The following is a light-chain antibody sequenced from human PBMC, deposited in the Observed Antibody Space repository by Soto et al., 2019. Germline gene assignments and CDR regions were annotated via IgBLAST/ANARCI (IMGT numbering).Light chain of an antibody. Sequence: QSVLTQPASVFGSPGQSITISCTGTSSDVGGYNFVSWYQQHPGKAPKLMIYEVSNRPSGVSNRFYGSKSGNTASLTISGLQPEDEADYYCSSYTTSRTVVFGTGIKVTVL. CDR2: EVS. V-gene: IGLV2-14*03. CDR1: SSDVGGYNF. CDR3: SSYTTSRTVV. J-gene: IGLJ1*01.